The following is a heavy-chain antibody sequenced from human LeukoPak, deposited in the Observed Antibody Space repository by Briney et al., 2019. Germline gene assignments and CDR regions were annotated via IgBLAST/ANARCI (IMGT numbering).Heavy chain of an antibody. D-gene: IGHD5-18*01. J-gene: IGHJ1*01. CDR1: GVTFSDCY. CDR3: AREEAMAAVD. CDR2: ISSSGSTK. V-gene: IGHV3-11*04. Sequence: GGSLRLSCAVSGVTFSDCYMSWFRQVPGKGLEWVSYISSSGSTKYYADSVRGRFTVSRDNTKNSLFLQMNNLRAEDTAVYHCAREEAMAAVDWGQGTLVTVSS.